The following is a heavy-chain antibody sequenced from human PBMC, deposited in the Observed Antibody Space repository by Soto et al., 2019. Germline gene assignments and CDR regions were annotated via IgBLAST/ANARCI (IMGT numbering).Heavy chain of an antibody. V-gene: IGHV4-4*02. CDR2: IYHSGST. D-gene: IGHD2-21*02. CDR3: ARFTLAYCGGDCYSNYYYGMDV. Sequence: QVQLQESGPGLVKPSGTLSLTCAVSGGSISSSNWWSWVRQPPGKGLEWIGEIYHSGSTNYNPSLKSRVTISVDKSKNQFPLKLSSVTAADTAVYYCARFTLAYCGGDCYSNYYYGMDVWGQGTTVTVSS. J-gene: IGHJ6*02. CDR1: GGSISSSNW.